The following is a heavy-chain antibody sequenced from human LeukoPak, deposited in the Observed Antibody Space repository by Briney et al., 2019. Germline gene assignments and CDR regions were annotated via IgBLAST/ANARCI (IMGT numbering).Heavy chain of an antibody. D-gene: IGHD3-16*01. V-gene: IGHV7-4-1*02. CDR2: INTNTGNP. CDR3: ARGGHYVSAWHPDD. J-gene: IGHJ4*02. Sequence: ASVKVSCKASGYTFTSYAMNWVRQAPGRGLEWMGWINTNTGNPTYAQGFTGRFVFSLDTSVSTAYLQISSLKAEDTAVYYCARGGHYVSAWHPDDWGLGTLVTVSS. CDR1: GYTFTSYA.